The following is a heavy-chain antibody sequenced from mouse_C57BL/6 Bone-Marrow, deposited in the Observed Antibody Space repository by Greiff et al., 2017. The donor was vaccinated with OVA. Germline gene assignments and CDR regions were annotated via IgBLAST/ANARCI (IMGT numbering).Heavy chain of an antibody. CDR3: TNGYYPFAY. J-gene: IGHJ3*01. Sequence: VQLQQSGAELVRPGASVKLSCTASGFNIKDDYMHWVKQRPEQGLEWIGWIDPENGDTEYASKFQGKATITADTSSNTAYRQLSSLTSEDTAVYYCTNGYYPFAYWGQGTLVTVSA. V-gene: IGHV14-4*01. D-gene: IGHD2-3*01. CDR2: IDPENGDT. CDR1: GFNIKDDY.